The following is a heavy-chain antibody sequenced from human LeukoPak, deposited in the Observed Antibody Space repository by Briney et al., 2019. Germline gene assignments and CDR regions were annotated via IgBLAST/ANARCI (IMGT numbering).Heavy chain of an antibody. V-gene: IGHV3-11*01. CDR3: ARDLEGHSGSYYYYYGMDV. CDR1: GFTFSDYY. CDR2: ISSSGSTI. J-gene: IGHJ6*02. D-gene: IGHD1-26*01. Sequence: GGSLRLSCAASGFTFSDYYMSWIRQAPGKGLEWVSYISSSGSTIYYADSVKGRFTISRDNAKNSLYLQMNSLRAEDTAVYYCARDLEGHSGSYYYYYGMDVWGQGTTVTVSS.